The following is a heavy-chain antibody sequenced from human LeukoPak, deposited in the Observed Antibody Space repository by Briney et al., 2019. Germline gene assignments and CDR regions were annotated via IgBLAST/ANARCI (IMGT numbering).Heavy chain of an antibody. D-gene: IGHD5-12*01. CDR3: AREWHHVFDY. J-gene: IGHJ4*02. Sequence: PSESLSLTCTVSGASIKTYSWSWIRQPAGKGLEWIGHIHTRGSANYNPSLKSRVTMSVNTSKNQFSLRLSSVTAADTAIYYCAREWHHVFDYWGQGILVTVLS. CDR2: IHTRGSA. V-gene: IGHV4-4*07. CDR1: GASIKTYS.